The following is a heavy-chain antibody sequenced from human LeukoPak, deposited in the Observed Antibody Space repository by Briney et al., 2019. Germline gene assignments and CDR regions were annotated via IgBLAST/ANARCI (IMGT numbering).Heavy chain of an antibody. V-gene: IGHV1-18*01. CDR1: GYTFTSYG. Sequence: ASVKVSCKASGYTFTSYGISWVRQAPGQGLEWMGWISTYNVNTNYAQKLQGRVTMTTDTSTSTAYMELRSLRSDDTAVYYCARDGERYYYGSGSAFDYWGQGTLVTVSS. CDR2: ISTYNVNT. CDR3: ARDGERYYYGSGSAFDY. J-gene: IGHJ4*02. D-gene: IGHD3-10*01.